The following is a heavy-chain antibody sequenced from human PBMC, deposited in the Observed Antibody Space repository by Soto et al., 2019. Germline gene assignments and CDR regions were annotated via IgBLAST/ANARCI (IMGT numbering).Heavy chain of an antibody. Sequence: GGSLRLSCAASGFTFINAWMSWVRQAPGKGLEWVGRIKSKTDGGTTDYAAPVKGRFTISRDDSKNTLYLQMNSLKTEDTAVYYCTTGRHEAGVHDYWGQGTLVTVSS. D-gene: IGHD3-10*01. CDR1: GFTFINAW. CDR2: IKSKTDGGTT. V-gene: IGHV3-15*01. CDR3: TTGRHEAGVHDY. J-gene: IGHJ4*02.